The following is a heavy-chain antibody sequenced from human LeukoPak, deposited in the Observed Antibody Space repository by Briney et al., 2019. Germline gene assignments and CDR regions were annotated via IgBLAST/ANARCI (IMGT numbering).Heavy chain of an antibody. CDR3: AKMKGDYDFWSGYRPNFDC. Sequence: GGSLRLSCAASGFTFSSYAMSWVRQAPGKGLEWVSAISGSGGSTYYADSVKGRFTISRDNSKNTLYLQMNSLRAEDTAVYYCAKMKGDYDFWSGYRPNFDCWGQGTLVTVSS. D-gene: IGHD3-3*01. CDR2: ISGSGGST. V-gene: IGHV3-23*01. J-gene: IGHJ4*02. CDR1: GFTFSSYA.